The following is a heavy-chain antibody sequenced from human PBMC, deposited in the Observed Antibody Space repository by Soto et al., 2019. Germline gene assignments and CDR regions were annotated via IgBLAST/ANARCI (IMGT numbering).Heavy chain of an antibody. CDR3: ARDGYYYGSGSYIYGMDV. J-gene: IGHJ6*02. D-gene: IGHD3-10*01. CDR1: GYTFTSYD. V-gene: IGHV1-8*01. Sequence: ASVKGSCKASGYTFTSYDVNWVRQATGQGLEWMGWMNPNSGSTGYAQRFQGRVTMTRNTSISTAYMELSRLRSDDTAVYYCARDGYYYGSGSYIYGMDVGGQGTTVTV. CDR2: MNPNSGST.